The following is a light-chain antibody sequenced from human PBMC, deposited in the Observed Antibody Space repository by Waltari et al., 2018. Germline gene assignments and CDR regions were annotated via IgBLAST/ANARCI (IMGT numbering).Light chain of an antibody. CDR1: SSDVGGYNY. CDR3: CSYACGYRV. CDR2: DVS. V-gene: IGLV2-11*01. J-gene: IGLJ2*01. Sequence: QSALTQPRSVSGSPGLSVTISCTGTSSDVGGYNYVSWYQQHPGKAPQLMIYDVSKRPSGVPDRFSGSKSGNTASLTISGLQAEDEADYYCCSYACGYRVFGGGTKLTVL.